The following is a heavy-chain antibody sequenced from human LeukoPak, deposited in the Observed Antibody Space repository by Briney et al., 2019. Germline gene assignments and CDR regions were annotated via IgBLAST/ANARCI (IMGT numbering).Heavy chain of an antibody. J-gene: IGHJ1*01. Sequence: SETLSLTCVVSGYSISSGYYWGWIRQPPEKGLEWIGSISQGGSGSAYYNPSLKSRVTLSVDTSENHFSLTMRSVTAADTAIYYCARVIAAAGSRYFQQWGHGTLVTVSS. CDR3: ARVIAAAGSRYFQQ. D-gene: IGHD6-13*01. CDR2: ISQGGSGSA. CDR1: GYSISSGYY. V-gene: IGHV4-38-2*01.